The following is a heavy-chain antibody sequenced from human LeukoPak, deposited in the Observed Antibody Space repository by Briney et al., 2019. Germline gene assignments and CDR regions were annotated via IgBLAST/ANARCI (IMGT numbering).Heavy chain of an antibody. Sequence: SETLSLTCAVYGGSFSGYYWSWIRQPPGKGLEWIGEINHSGSTNYNPSLKSRVTISVDTSKNQFSLKLNSVTAADTAVYYCAGTYSYGYYYYMGVWGKGTTVTISS. V-gene: IGHV4-34*01. CDR2: INHSGST. J-gene: IGHJ6*03. CDR1: GGSFSGYY. D-gene: IGHD5-18*01. CDR3: AGTYSYGYYYYMGV.